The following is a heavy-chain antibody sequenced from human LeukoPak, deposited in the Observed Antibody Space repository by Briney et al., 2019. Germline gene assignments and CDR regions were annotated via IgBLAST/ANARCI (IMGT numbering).Heavy chain of an antibody. CDR2: ISGSGGST. CDR1: GFTFSSYS. Sequence: GGSLRLSCAASGFTFSSYSMSWVRQAPGKGLEWVSAISGSGGSTYYADSVKGRFTISRDNSKNTLYLQMNSLRAEDTAVYYCAKFIPHIVVVTYFDYWGQGTLVTVSS. J-gene: IGHJ4*02. D-gene: IGHD2-21*02. V-gene: IGHV3-23*01. CDR3: AKFIPHIVVVTYFDY.